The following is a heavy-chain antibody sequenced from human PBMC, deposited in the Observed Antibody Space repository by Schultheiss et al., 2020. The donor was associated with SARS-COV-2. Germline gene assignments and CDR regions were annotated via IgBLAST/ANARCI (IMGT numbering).Heavy chain of an antibody. J-gene: IGHJ6*02. V-gene: IGHV4-30-4*02. CDR2: IYYSGST. D-gene: IGHD6-13*01. CDR3: ARASKEQQLSYGMGV. CDR1: GGSISSGDYY. Sequence: SETLSLTCTVSGGSISSGDYYWSWIRQPPGKGLEWIGYIYYSGSTYYNPSLKSRVTISVDTSKNQFSLNLTSVTAADTAVYYCARASKEQQLSYGMGVWGQGTTVTVSS.